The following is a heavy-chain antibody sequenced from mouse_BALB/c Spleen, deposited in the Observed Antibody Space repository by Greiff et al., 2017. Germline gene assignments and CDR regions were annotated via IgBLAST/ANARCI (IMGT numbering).Heavy chain of an antibody. Sequence: DLVKPGASVKLSCKASGYTFTSYWINWIKQRPGQGLEWIGRIAPGSGSTYYNEMFKGKATLTVDTSSSTAYIQLSSLSSEDSAVYFCARHYYGSSSWYFDVWGAGTTVTVSS. CDR2: IAPGSGST. CDR3: ARHYYGSSSWYFDV. J-gene: IGHJ1*01. V-gene: IGHV1S41*01. CDR1: GYTFTSYW. D-gene: IGHD1-1*01.